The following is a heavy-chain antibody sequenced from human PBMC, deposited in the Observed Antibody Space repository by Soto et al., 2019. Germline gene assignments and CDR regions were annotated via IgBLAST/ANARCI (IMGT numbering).Heavy chain of an antibody. Sequence: QVQLVQSGAEVKKPGTSVKVSCKASGYTFSNYDISWVRQAPGQGLEWMGWISAYNGNTNYPQNLQGRVTMTTDTSTSTAYMELRSLRSDDTAVYYCARLAGGGVGVYYYYGMDVWGQGTTVTVSS. CDR3: ARLAGGGVGVYYYYGMDV. J-gene: IGHJ6*02. CDR2: ISAYNGNT. D-gene: IGHD3-16*01. V-gene: IGHV1-18*04. CDR1: GYTFSNYD.